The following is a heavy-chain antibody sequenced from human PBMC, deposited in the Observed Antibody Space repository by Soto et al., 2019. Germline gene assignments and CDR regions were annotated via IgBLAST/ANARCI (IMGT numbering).Heavy chain of an antibody. Sequence: GGSLRLSCAASGFTFSSYAMHWVRQAPGKGLEWVAVISYDGSNKYYADSVKGRFTISRDNSKNTLYLQMNSLRAEDTAVYYCARDRSDYDILTGYYRSYYYYGMDVWGQGTTVTVSS. J-gene: IGHJ6*02. CDR2: ISYDGSNK. V-gene: IGHV3-30-3*01. CDR1: GFTFSSYA. D-gene: IGHD3-9*01. CDR3: ARDRSDYDILTGYYRSYYYYGMDV.